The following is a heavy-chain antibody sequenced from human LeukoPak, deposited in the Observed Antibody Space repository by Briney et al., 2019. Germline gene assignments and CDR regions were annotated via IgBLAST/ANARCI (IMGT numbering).Heavy chain of an antibody. D-gene: IGHD3-22*01. V-gene: IGHV3-23*01. Sequence: GGSLRLSCAASGFTFSSYAMSWVRQAPGKGLEWVSSLSGSGGSTHYADSVKGRFTISRDNSKNTLCLQMNSLRAEDTAVYYCAKSPHVQVLVYYLDPWGQGTLVTVSS. J-gene: IGHJ5*02. CDR3: AKSPHVQVLVYYLDP. CDR1: GFTFSSYA. CDR2: LSGSGGST.